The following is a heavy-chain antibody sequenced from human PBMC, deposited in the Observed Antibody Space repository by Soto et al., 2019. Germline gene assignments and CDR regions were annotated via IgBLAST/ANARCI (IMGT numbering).Heavy chain of an antibody. CDR1: GFTFNNYG. J-gene: IGHJ4*02. V-gene: IGHV3-23*01. Sequence: GGSLRLSCAASGFTFNNYGMHWVRQAPGKGLEWVSVIGDSGNSTYYADSVKGRFTISRDNSKSTLYLQVNSLRAEDAAVYYCAKDSWGGNGWYYFDNWGQGTLVTVSS. D-gene: IGHD6-19*01. CDR2: IGDSGNST. CDR3: AKDSWGGNGWYYFDN.